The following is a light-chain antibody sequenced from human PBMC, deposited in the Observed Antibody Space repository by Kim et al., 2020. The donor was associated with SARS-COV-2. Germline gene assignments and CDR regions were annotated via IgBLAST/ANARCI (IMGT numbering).Light chain of an antibody. CDR1: SSNIGASYD. CDR2: RNT. CDR3: QSYGTGLWV. V-gene: IGLV1-40*01. Sequence: PGQRVTSSGTGRSSNIGASYDVHWYQPLPGRAPKPLIYRNTNRPSGVPDRFSGSKSGTSASLAITGVQAEDEGDYYCQSYGTGLWVFGGGTQLTVL. J-gene: IGLJ3*02.